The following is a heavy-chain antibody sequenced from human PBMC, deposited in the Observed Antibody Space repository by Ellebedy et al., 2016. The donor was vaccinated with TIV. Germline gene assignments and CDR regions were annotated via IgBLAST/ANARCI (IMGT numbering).Heavy chain of an antibody. CDR2: ISDTTTTI. V-gene: IGHV3-48*02. J-gene: IGHJ4*02. Sequence: GESLKISCAASGFTFSSYSMNWVRQAPGKGLEWVSFISDTTTTIYYADSVKGRFTISRDSAKNSLYLQMNSLRDEDTAVYYCARSRALRGVTFDYWGQGTLVTVPS. CDR3: ARSRALRGVTFDY. D-gene: IGHD3-10*01. CDR1: GFTFSSYS.